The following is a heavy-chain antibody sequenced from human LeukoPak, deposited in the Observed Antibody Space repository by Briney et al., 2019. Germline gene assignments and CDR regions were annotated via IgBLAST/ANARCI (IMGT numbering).Heavy chain of an antibody. J-gene: IGHJ4*02. CDR3: AGRRFGVTTGYFDY. D-gene: IGHD3-10*01. V-gene: IGHV4-34*01. CDR2: INHSGST. CDR1: GGSFSGYY. Sequence: PSETLSLTCAVYGGSFSGYYWSWIRQPPGKGLEWMGEINHSGSTNYNPSLKSRVTISGDTSKNQFSLKLSSVTAADTAVYYCAGRRFGVTTGYFDYWGQGTLVTVSS.